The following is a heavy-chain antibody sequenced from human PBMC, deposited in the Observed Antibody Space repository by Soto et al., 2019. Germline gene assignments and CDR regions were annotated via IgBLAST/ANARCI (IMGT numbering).Heavy chain of an antibody. J-gene: IGHJ4*02. D-gene: IGHD6-19*01. V-gene: IGHV3-30*18. CDR3: AKGERQWLVTSEFNY. Sequence: VQLVESGGGVVQPGRSLRLSCAASGFTFSDYAMHWVRQAPGKGLEWVAVVSHDGRNTHYADSVKGRFTISRDSSINTVSLEMTSLRAEDTAVYYCAKGERQWLVTSEFNYWGQGALVTVSS. CDR1: GFTFSDYA. CDR2: VSHDGRNT.